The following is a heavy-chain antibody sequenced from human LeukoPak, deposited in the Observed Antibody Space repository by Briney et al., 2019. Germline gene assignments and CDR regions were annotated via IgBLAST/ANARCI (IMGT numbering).Heavy chain of an antibody. D-gene: IGHD2-15*01. Sequence: GGSLRLSCAASGFTFSSFAMHWVRQAPGKGLEWVAVISYDGSNKYYADSVKGRFTISRDNSKNTLYLQMNSLRAEDTAVYYCARDLEDCSGGSCYSWFDPWGQGTLVTVSS. CDR2: ISYDGSNK. CDR1: GFTFSSFA. CDR3: ARDLEDCSGGSCYSWFDP. V-gene: IGHV3-30-3*01. J-gene: IGHJ5*02.